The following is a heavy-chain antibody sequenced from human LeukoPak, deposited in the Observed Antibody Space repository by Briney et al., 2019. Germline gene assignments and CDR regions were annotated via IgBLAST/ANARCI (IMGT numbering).Heavy chain of an antibody. J-gene: IGHJ4*02. CDR3: AKDPSTLTLTDDY. D-gene: IGHD1-14*01. CDR2: ISASGGST. Sequence: SCKASGGTFSSYGMSWVRQAPGKGMEWVSTISASGGSTHYADSVKGRFTISRDNSKNTLYVQMNSLRAEDTAVYYCAKDPSTLTLTDDYWGQGTLVTVSS. V-gene: IGHV3-23*01. CDR1: GGTFSSYG.